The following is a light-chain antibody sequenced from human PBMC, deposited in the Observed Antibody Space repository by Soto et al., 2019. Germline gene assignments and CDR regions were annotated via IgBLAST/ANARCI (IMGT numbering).Light chain of an antibody. CDR1: QTLRNK. CDR2: GGF. J-gene: IGKJ3*01. V-gene: IGKV3-15*01. CDR3: QQHNDWPLT. Sequence: IVLTQSPGTLSVSPGERVILSCRASQTLRNKLAWYQQKPGQAPRLLIYGGFTRATGIPARFSGSGSGTKCTLNIISLKSEDFAIYNCQQHNDWPLTFGPGTKLDIK.